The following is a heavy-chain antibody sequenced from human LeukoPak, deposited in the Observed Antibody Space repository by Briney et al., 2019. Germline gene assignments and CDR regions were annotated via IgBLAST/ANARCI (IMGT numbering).Heavy chain of an antibody. V-gene: IGHV4-59*01. CDR3: ARDGVEMATLTGAFDI. CDR2: IYYSGST. D-gene: IGHD5-24*01. CDR1: GGSISSYY. Sequence: PSETLSLTCTVSGGSISSYYWSWIRQPPGKGLEWIGYIYYSGSTNYNPSLKSRVTISVDTSKNQFSLKLSSVTAADTAVCYCARDGVEMATLTGAFDIWGQGTMVTVSS. J-gene: IGHJ3*02.